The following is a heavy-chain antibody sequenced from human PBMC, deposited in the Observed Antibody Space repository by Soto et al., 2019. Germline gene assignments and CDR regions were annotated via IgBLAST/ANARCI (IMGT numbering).Heavy chain of an antibody. Sequence: GASVKVSCKASGYTFTSDGISWVRQAPGQGLEWMGWISAYNGNTNYAQKLQGRVTMTTDTSTSTAYMELRSLRSDDTAVYYCARVPSKVRYSSGWYSDYWGQGTLVTISS. J-gene: IGHJ4*02. CDR3: ARVPSKVRYSSGWYSDY. D-gene: IGHD6-19*01. CDR1: GYTFTSDG. V-gene: IGHV1-18*01. CDR2: ISAYNGNT.